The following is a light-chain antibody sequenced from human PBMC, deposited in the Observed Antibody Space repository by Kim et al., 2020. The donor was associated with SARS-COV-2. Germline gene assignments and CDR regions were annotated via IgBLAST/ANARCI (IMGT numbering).Light chain of an antibody. CDR3: SSYTTSHTVV. V-gene: IGLV2-14*03. J-gene: IGLJ2*01. CDR1: SSDVGGYNY. CDR2: DVT. Sequence: QSALTKPASVSGSPGQSITISCTGTSSDVGGYNYVSWYQQRPGKAPQLMIYDVTYRPSGVANRFSGSKSVNTASLTISGLQAEDEADYYCSSYTTSHTVVFGGGTQLTVL.